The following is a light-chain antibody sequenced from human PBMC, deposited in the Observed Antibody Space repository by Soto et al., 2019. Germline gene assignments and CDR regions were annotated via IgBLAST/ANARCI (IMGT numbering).Light chain of an antibody. V-gene: IGLV2-14*01. CDR3: SSYTSSSTPYVV. CDR1: SSDVGGYNY. J-gene: IGLJ2*01. CDR2: EVS. Sequence: QSALTQPASVSGSTGQSITISCTGTSSDVGGYNYVSWYQQHPGKAPKLMIYEVSNRPSGVSNRFSGSKSGNTASLTISGLQAEDEADHYCSSYTSSSTPYVVFGGGTQLTVL.